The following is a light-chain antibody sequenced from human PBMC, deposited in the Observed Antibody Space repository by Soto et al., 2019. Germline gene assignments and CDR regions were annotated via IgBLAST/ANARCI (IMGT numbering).Light chain of an antibody. J-gene: IGKJ5*01. CDR1: QSVSSK. V-gene: IGKV3-15*01. CDR3: QQYNKWPPIT. Sequence: EIVMTQSPSTLSVSPGERATLSCRASQSVSSKLAWYQQKPGQAPRLLISGASTRATGVPARFSGSGSGTEFTLTISSLQSEDFAVYYCQQYNKWPPITFGQGTRLEIK. CDR2: GAS.